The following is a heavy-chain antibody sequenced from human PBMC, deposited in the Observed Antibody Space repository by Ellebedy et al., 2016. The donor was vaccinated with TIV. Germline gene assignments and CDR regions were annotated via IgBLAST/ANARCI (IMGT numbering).Heavy chain of an antibody. V-gene: IGHV3-23*01. D-gene: IGHD3-10*01. CDR1: GFTFNNYA. CDR3: AKGRGGGSDASAPRYYFDS. J-gene: IGHJ4*02. CDR2: ISHTGTRT. Sequence: PGGFLRLSCAASGFTFNNYAMSWVRQAPGKGLEWVSTISHTGTRTYYTNSVEGRFIISRDISKRALYLQMNSLRAEDTAVYYCAKGRGGGSDASAPRYYFDSWGLGTLVTVSS.